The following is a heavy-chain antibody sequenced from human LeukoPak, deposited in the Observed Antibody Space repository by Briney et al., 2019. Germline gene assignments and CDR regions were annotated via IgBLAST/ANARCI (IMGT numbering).Heavy chain of an antibody. J-gene: IGHJ4*02. V-gene: IGHV3-30*04. D-gene: IGHD6-19*01. CDR1: GFTFNNYA. Sequence: QPEGSLRLSCAASGFTFNNYAMHWVRQAPGKGLEWVAVLSHDANYDHYADSVKGRFTISRDNSKNMVFLQMNSLRAEDTAVYYCARDRGTRGWYEYFFDHWGQGTLVTVSS. CDR3: ARDRGTRGWYEYFFDH. CDR2: LSHDANYD.